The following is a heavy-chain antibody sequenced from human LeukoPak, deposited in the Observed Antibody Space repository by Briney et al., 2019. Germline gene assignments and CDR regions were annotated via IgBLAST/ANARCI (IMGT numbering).Heavy chain of an antibody. J-gene: IGHJ4*02. Sequence: SETLSLTCTVSGGSISSSSYYWGWIRQPPGKGLEWSGSIYYSGSTYYNPSLKSRVTISVDTSKNQFSLKLSSVTAADTAVYYCARVAAEYYYDSSGYYDEYFFDYWGQGTLVTVSS. V-gene: IGHV4-39*07. CDR2: IYYSGST. CDR3: ARVAAEYYYDSSGYYDEYFFDY. CDR1: GGSISSSSYY. D-gene: IGHD3-22*01.